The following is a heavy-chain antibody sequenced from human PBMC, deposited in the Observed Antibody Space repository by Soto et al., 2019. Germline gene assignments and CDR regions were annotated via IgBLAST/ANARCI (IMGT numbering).Heavy chain of an antibody. J-gene: IGHJ5*02. D-gene: IGHD2-15*01. CDR1: GGSISDISYC. Sequence: SETLSLTCTVSGGSISDISYCWGWIRQPPGKGLQWIGCMFYSGATYYNPSLKNRVTLSVDTSNNEFSLKLVSVTAPDTAVYYCARHKSGSDWLDPWGQGTLVTVAS. CDR2: MFYSGAT. V-gene: IGHV4-39*01. CDR3: ARHKSGSDWLDP.